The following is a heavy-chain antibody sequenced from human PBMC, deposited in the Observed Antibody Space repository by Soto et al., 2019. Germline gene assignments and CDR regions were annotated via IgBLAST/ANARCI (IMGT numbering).Heavy chain of an antibody. CDR3: ARPVPPRTSTAWFDP. CDR1: GGSLSTYY. Sequence: PSETLSLTCTVSGGSLSTYYWTWIRQSPEKGLEWIGNVYYDGTTKFNPALQSRLTMSVDTSKNQFSLRLTPVTAADTAVYYCARPVPPRTSTAWFDPWGQGTRVTVSS. V-gene: IGHV4-59*01. D-gene: IGHD3-10*01. J-gene: IGHJ5*02. CDR2: VYYDGTT.